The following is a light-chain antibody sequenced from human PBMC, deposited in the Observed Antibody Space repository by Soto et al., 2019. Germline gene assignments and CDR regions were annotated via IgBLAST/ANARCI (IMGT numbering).Light chain of an antibody. Sequence: EIVMTQSPATLSVSPGESATVSCRASQSIGRDLVSHQHKPGQAPRLLIYAASTSATGIPARFSGSGSGTEFTLTISSLQSEDFAVYYCQQYNNWPLTFGGGTKVEI. V-gene: IGKV3-15*01. CDR1: QSIGRD. CDR2: AAS. J-gene: IGKJ4*01. CDR3: QQYNNWPLT.